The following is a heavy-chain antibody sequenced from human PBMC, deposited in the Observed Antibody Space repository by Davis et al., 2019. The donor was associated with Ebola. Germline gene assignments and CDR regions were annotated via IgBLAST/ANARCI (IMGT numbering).Heavy chain of an antibody. V-gene: IGHV1-18*01. Sequence: ASVKVSCKASGYAFRNYGISWVRQAPGQGLEWMGWISAFNSNTNYAQKLQGRVTMTTDTSTSTAYMELRSLTSDDTAVYYCARDLGTSVLDYWGQGTLVTVSS. D-gene: IGHD4-11*01. CDR2: ISAFNSNT. CDR1: GYAFRNYG. J-gene: IGHJ4*02. CDR3: ARDLGTSVLDY.